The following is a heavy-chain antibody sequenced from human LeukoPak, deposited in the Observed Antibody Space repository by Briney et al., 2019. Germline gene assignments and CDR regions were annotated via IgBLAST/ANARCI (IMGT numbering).Heavy chain of an antibody. D-gene: IGHD3-10*01. Sequence: GGPLRLSCAASGFTFSSYAMTWVRQAPGKGLEWVSAIYGSGGKTYYADSVKGRFTISRDDSTNTLYLQMNSLRAEDTAVYYCVKEMLTTMVRGVDLDYWGQGTLVTVST. CDR2: IYGSGGKT. CDR3: VKEMLTTMVRGVDLDY. V-gene: IGHV3-23*01. J-gene: IGHJ4*02. CDR1: GFTFSSYA.